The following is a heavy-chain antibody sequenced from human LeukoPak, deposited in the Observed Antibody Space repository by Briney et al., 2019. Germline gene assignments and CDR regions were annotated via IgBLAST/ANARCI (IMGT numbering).Heavy chain of an antibody. CDR2: ITSSSSYI. J-gene: IGHJ3*02. CDR3: TRDRFSAFYI. Sequence: GGSLRLSCAASGFTFSSYSMNWVRQAPGKGLEWASSITSSSSYIYYADSVKGRFTISRDNAKNSLYLQMNSLRAEDTAVYYCTRDRFSAFYIWGQGTMVTVSS. V-gene: IGHV3-21*01. CDR1: GFTFSSYS. D-gene: IGHD3-10*01.